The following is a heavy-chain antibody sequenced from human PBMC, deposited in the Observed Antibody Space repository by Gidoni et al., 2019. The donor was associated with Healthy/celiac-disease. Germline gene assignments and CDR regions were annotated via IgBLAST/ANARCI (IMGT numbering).Heavy chain of an antibody. J-gene: IGHJ3*02. CDR3: ARREYYGSGATGAFDI. V-gene: IGHV4-39*01. CDR2: IYYSGST. Sequence: KGLEWIGSIYYSGSTYYNPSLKSRVTISVDTSKNQFSLKLSSVTAADTAVYYCARREYYGSGATGAFDIWGQGTMVTVSS. D-gene: IGHD3-10*01.